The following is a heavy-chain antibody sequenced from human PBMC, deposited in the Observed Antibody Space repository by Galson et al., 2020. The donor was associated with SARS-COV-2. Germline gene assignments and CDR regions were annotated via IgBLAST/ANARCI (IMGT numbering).Heavy chain of an antibody. D-gene: IGHD6-13*01. CDR1: GFTFSSYG. CDR3: ARGAYSSSWPAYYYYGMDV. CDR2: IWYDGSNK. V-gene: IGHV3-33*01. Sequence: TGGSLRLSCAASGFTFSSYGMHWVRQAPGKGLEWVAVIWYDGSNKYYADSVKGRFTISRDNSKNTLYLQMNSLRAEDTAVYYCARGAYSSSWPAYYYYGMDVWGQGNTVTVSS. J-gene: IGHJ6*02.